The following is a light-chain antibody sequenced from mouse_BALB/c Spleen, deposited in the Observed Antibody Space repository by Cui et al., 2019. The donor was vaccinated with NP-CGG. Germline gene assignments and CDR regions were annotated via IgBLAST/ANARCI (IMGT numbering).Light chain of an antibody. CDR2: GTN. J-gene: IGLJ1*01. CDR1: TGAVTTSNY. Sequence: QAVVTQEYVLTPAPGETVTLTCRSSTGAVTTSNYANWVQEKPDHLFTGLIGGTNNRPPGVPARFSGSLIGDKAALTITGAQTEDEAIYFCALWYSNHWVFGGGTKLTVL. CDR3: ALWYSNHWV. V-gene: IGLV1*01.